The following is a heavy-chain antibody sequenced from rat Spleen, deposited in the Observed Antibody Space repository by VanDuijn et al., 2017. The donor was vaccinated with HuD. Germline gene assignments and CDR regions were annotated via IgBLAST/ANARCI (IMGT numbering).Heavy chain of an antibody. D-gene: IGHD1-12*03. J-gene: IGHJ2*01. CDR2: ISYDSSGT. V-gene: IGHV5-29*01. CDR3: ARGGYFRY. Sequence: EVQLVESDGGLVQPGRSLKLSCTASGFTFSDYFMAWVRQAPTKGLEWVASISYDSSGTYYRDSVKGRFTISRDNTKRVVYLKMDSLKSEDTATYYCARGGYFRYWGQGVMVTVSS. CDR1: GFTFSDYF.